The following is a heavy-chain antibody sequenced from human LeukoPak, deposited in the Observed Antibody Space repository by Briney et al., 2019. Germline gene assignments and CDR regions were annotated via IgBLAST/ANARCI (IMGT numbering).Heavy chain of an antibody. CDR3: AKDPSGDSFGSYGLDV. CDR1: EFTFSTYG. Sequence: GGSLRLSCAASEFTFSTYGMHWVRQAPGKGLEWVAVISYDGSYKFYADSVKGRFTISRDNSKSTLYLQMNSLRAEDTAVYYCAKDPSGDSFGSYGLDVWGQGTTVTVSS. D-gene: IGHD5-18*01. J-gene: IGHJ6*02. V-gene: IGHV3-30*18. CDR2: ISYDGSYK.